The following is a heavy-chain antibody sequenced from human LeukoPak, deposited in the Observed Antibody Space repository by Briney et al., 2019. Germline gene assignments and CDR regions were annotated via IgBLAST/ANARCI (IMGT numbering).Heavy chain of an antibody. Sequence: PGGSLRLSCAASGFTFSTASLHWVRQAPGRGLEWVSAFDTGFGTYYPDSLKGRFSISRDNSKNTLFLQMNSLIAEDTAVYYCARSSGWWSLDYWGQGTLVTVSS. D-gene: IGHD6-19*01. CDR3: ARSSGWWSLDY. CDR1: GFTFSTAS. J-gene: IGHJ4*02. CDR2: FDTGFGT. V-gene: IGHV3-23*01.